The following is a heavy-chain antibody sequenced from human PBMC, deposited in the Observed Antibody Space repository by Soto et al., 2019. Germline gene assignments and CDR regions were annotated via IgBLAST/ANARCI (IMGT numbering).Heavy chain of an antibody. V-gene: IGHV3-30*18. Sequence: GGSLRLSCAASGFSFTTYVMHWVRQAPGKGLEWVAVISHDGSYKYYGDAVKGRFTISRDTSKNAVYLEMNSLRPEDTAVYYCAKGLLAIVGTTLPRDAFNIWRQRTMVTVTS. CDR1: GFSFTTYV. J-gene: IGHJ3*02. CDR2: ISHDGSYK. D-gene: IGHD1-26*01. CDR3: AKGLLAIVGTTLPRDAFNI.